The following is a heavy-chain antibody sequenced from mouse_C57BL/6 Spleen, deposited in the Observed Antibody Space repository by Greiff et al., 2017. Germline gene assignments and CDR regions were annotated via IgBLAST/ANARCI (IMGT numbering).Heavy chain of an antibody. D-gene: IGHD2-12*01. CDR1: GFTFTDYY. V-gene: IGHV7-3*01. J-gene: IGHJ1*03. CDR3: ARSDYSGWYCDV. Sequence: DVMLVESGGGLVQPGGSLSLSCAASGFTFTDYYMSWVRQPPGKALEWLGFIRNKANGYTTEYSASVKGRFTISRDNSQSILYLQMNALRAEDSATYYCARSDYSGWYCDVWGTGTTVTVSS. CDR2: IRNKANGYTT.